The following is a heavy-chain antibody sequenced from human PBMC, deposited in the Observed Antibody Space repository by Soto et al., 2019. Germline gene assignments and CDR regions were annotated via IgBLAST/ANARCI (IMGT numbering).Heavy chain of an antibody. D-gene: IGHD3-3*01. J-gene: IGHJ4*02. V-gene: IGHV4-59*08. CDR1: GGSISSYY. CDR2: IYYSGST. CDR3: ARVSRGDFWSGYYADY. Sequence: QVQLQESGPGLVKPSETLSLTCTVSGGSISSYYWSWIRQPPGKGLEWIGYIYYSGSTNYNPSLTSRVTLSVYTCKSPCSLRRSSVTAADTAVYYCARVSRGDFWSGYYADYWGQGTLVTVSS.